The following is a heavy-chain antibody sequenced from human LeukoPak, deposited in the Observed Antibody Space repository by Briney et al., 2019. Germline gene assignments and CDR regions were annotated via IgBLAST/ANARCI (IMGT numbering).Heavy chain of an antibody. Sequence: ASVKVSCKASGYTFTSYGISWVRQAPGQGLEWMGWISAYNGNTNYAQKLQGRVTMTTETSTSTAYMELRSLRSDDTAVYYCASPRIAAAGIYGMDVWGQGTTVTVSS. CDR2: ISAYNGNT. J-gene: IGHJ6*02. CDR3: ASPRIAAAGIYGMDV. D-gene: IGHD6-13*01. V-gene: IGHV1-18*01. CDR1: GYTFTSYG.